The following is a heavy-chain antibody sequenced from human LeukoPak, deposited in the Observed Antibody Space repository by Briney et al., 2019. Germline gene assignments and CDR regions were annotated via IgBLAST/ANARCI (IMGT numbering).Heavy chain of an antibody. J-gene: IGHJ4*02. CDR3: AKPHILRYFDWLPGN. CDR2: IRYDGSNK. CDR1: GFTFSSYG. V-gene: IGHV3-30*02. Sequence: HPGGSLRLSCAASGFTFSSYGMHWVRQAPGKGLEWVAFIRYDGSNKYYADSVKGRFTISRDNSKNTLYLQMNSLRAEDTAVYYCAKPHILRYFDWLPGNWGQGTLVTVSS. D-gene: IGHD3-9*01.